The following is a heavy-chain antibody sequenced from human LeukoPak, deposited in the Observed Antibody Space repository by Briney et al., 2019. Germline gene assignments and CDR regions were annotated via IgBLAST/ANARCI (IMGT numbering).Heavy chain of an antibody. V-gene: IGHV1-3*01. CDR3: ARGSPSIAVAGMLPGSY. D-gene: IGHD6-19*01. Sequence: ASVKVSCKASGYTFTTYVMHWVRQAPGQRLEWMGWINAGNGNTKYSQKFQGRVTITRDTSASTAYMELSSLRSEDTAVYYCARGSPSIAVAGMLPGSYWGQGTLVTVSS. J-gene: IGHJ4*02. CDR1: GYTFTTYV. CDR2: INAGNGNT.